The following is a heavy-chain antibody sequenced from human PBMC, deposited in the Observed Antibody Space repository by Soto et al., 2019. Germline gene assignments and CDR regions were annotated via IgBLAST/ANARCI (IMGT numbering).Heavy chain of an antibody. D-gene: IGHD3-10*01. V-gene: IGHV3-23*01. J-gene: IGHJ5*02. CDR3: AKARLGSVGGLYDP. CDR1: GFTFSSYA. Sequence: EVQLLESGGGLVQPGGSLRLSCAASGFTFSSYAMTWVRQAPGKGLEWVSCIGGSDGSTYYADSVKGRFTISRDNTKNTLHLQMNSRRVEDTAVYYGAKARLGSVGGLYDPWGQGTLVTVSS. CDR2: IGGSDGST.